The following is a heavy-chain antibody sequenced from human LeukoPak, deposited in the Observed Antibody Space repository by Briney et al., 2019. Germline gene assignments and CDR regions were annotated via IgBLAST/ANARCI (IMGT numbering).Heavy chain of an antibody. D-gene: IGHD5-12*01. CDR2: VYTSGST. J-gene: IGHJ6*03. CDR3: ARDSGYDFLSYYFMDV. CDR1: GGSISNYY. V-gene: IGHV4-4*07. Sequence: KPSETLSLTCTVSGGSISNYYWSWIRQPAGKGLEWIGRVYTSGSTNYNPSLKSRVTMSVDTSKNQFSLKLSSVTAADTAVYYCARDSGYDFLSYYFMDVWGKGTTVTVSS.